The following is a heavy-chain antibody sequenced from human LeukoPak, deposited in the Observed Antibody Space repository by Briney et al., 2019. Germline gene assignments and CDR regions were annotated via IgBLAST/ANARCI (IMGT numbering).Heavy chain of an antibody. D-gene: IGHD6-19*01. CDR1: GGSIISNY. V-gene: IGHV4-59*08. Sequence: SETLSLTCTVSGGSIISNYWIWIRQRPGKGLEWIGYIYFSGSTNYNPSLKSRVTISVDTSKNQFSLKLTSVTAADTAVYYCARQAAYSSGPLDYWGQGTLVTVSS. CDR3: ARQAAYSSGPLDY. J-gene: IGHJ4*02. CDR2: IYFSGST.